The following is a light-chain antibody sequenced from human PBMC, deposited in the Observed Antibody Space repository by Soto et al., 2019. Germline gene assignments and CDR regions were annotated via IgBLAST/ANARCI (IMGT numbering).Light chain of an antibody. CDR1: QSVSSY. J-gene: IGKJ2*01. Sequence: EIVLTQSPATLSLSPGERATLSCRASQSVSSYLAWYQQKPGQAPRLLIYDASNRATGIPARFSGSGSGTDFTLPISSLEPEDVAVYYWQQRSNWPPVYTFGQGTKLEIK. CDR2: DAS. CDR3: QQRSNWPPVYT. V-gene: IGKV3-11*01.